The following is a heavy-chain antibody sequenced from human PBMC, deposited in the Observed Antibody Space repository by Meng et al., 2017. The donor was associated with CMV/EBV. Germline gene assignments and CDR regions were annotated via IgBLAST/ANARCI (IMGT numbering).Heavy chain of an antibody. CDR2: IYYSGST. D-gene: IGHD2-2*01. V-gene: IGHV4-39*07. J-gene: IGHJ5*02. CDR3: ARDRDIVVVPGDPWFDP. Sequence: PRLVNPSETPSLTRTASGGSISSSSCYLGWIRQPPGKGLEWIGSIYYSGSTYYNPSLKSRVTISVDTSKNQFSLKLSSVTAADTAVYYCARDRDIVVVPGDPWFDPWGQGTLVTVSS. CDR1: GGSISSSSCY.